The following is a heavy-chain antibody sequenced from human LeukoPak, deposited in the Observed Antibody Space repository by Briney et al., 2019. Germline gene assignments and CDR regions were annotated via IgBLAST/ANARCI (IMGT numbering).Heavy chain of an antibody. Sequence: PSETLSLTCTVSGGSISSYYWSWIRQPAGKGLEWIGRIYTSGSTNYNPSLKSRVAMSVDTSKNQFSLKLSSVTAAATAVYYCARDHPYCSSTSCYSEAWFDPWGQGTLVTVSS. V-gene: IGHV4-4*07. CDR3: ARDHPYCSSTSCYSEAWFDP. CDR2: IYTSGST. D-gene: IGHD2-2*02. CDR1: GGSISSYY. J-gene: IGHJ5*02.